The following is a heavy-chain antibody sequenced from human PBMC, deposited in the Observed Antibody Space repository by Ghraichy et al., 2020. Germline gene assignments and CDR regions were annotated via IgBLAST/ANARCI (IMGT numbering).Heavy chain of an antibody. D-gene: IGHD6-13*01. CDR2: IYYSGST. V-gene: IGHV4-31*03. CDR1: GGSISSGGYY. Sequence: SQTLSLTCTVSGGSISSGGYYWSWIRQHPGKGLEWIGYIYYSGSTYYNPSLKSRVTISVDTSKNQFSLKLSSVTAADTAVYYCARGYSSSSPDAFDIWGQGTMVTVSS. J-gene: IGHJ3*02. CDR3: ARGYSSSSPDAFDI.